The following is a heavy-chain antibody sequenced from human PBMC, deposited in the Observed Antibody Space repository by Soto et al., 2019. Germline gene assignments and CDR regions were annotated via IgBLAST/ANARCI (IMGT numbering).Heavy chain of an antibody. CDR1: GGSISSSSYY. D-gene: IGHD6-13*01. Sequence: SDTLSLTCTVSGGSISSSSYYWGWIRQPPGKGLEWIGSIYYSGSTHYNPSLKSRVTISVDTSKNQFSLKLSSVTAANTAVYCCGRQSSRPGRLYYGMDVWGQGTTVTVSS. J-gene: IGHJ6*02. CDR2: IYYSGST. CDR3: GRQSSRPGRLYYGMDV. V-gene: IGHV4-39*01.